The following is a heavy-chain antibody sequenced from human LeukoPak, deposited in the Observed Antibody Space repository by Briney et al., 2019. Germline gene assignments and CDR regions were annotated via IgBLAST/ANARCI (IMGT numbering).Heavy chain of an antibody. CDR2: INPSGGST. V-gene: IGHV1-46*03. J-gene: IGHJ3*02. Sequence: GASVKVSCKASGYTFTSYYMHWVRQAPGQGLEWMGIINPSGGSTSYAQKFQGRVTMTMDTSTSTVYMELSSLRSEDTAVYYCARRMGEYYYDSSGYYYPNSDAFDIWGQGTMVTVSS. CDR3: ARRMGEYYYDSSGYYYPNSDAFDI. CDR1: GYTFTSYY. D-gene: IGHD3-22*01.